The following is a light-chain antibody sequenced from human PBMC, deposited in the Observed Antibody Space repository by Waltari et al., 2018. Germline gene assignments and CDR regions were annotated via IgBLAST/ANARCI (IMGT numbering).Light chain of an antibody. V-gene: IGLV1-47*01. J-gene: IGLJ1*01. Sequence: QSELTQPPSASGTPGQRVTISCSGRNPNIGSKYVSWYQQLPGKAHQLLIYRNYQRPSGVPDRFSGSKSGTSASLAISGLRSEDEADYYCAAWDDSLSGYVFGTGTKVTVL. CDR1: NPNIGSKY. CDR3: AAWDDSLSGYV. CDR2: RNY.